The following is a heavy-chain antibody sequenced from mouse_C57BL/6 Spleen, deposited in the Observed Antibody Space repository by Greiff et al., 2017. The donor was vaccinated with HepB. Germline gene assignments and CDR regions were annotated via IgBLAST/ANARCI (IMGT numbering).Heavy chain of an antibody. V-gene: IGHV1-5*01. J-gene: IGHJ3*01. CDR1: GYTFTSYW. Sequence: EVQLVESGTVLARPGASVKMSCKTSGYTFTSYWMHWVKQRPGQGLEWIGDIYPGNGDTNYNQKFKGKAKLTAVTSASTAYMELSSLTNEDSAVYYCTRGRGAQYSNCWAWFAYWGQGTLVTVSA. CDR2: IYPGNGDT. D-gene: IGHD2-5*01. CDR3: TRGRGAQYSNCWAWFAY.